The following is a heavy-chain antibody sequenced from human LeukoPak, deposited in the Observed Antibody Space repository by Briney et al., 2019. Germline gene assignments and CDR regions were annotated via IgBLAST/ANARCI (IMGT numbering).Heavy chain of an antibody. J-gene: IGHJ4*02. CDR1: GGTFSSYA. CDR2: IIPILGIA. CDR3: ARAGPGGYFGC. V-gene: IGHV1-69*04. D-gene: IGHD3-10*01. Sequence: SVKVSCKASGGTFSSYAISWVRQAPGQGLEWMGRIIPILGIANYAQKFQGRVTITADKSTSTAYMELSSLRSEDTAVYYCARAGPGGYFGCWGQGTLVTVSS.